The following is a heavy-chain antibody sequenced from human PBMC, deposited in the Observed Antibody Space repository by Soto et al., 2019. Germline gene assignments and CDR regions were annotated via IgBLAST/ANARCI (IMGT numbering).Heavy chain of an antibody. J-gene: IGHJ6*02. CDR3: ASWGHNYYGMDV. CDR1: GGTFSSYT. D-gene: IGHD7-27*01. CDR2: IIPILGIA. V-gene: IGHV1-69*02. Sequence: QVQLVQSGAEVKKPGSSVKVSCKASGGTFSSYTISWVRQAPGQGLEWMGRIIPILGIANYAQKFQGRVTIXAXXSTSTAYMELSSLRSEDTAVYYCASWGHNYYGMDVWGQGTTVTVSS.